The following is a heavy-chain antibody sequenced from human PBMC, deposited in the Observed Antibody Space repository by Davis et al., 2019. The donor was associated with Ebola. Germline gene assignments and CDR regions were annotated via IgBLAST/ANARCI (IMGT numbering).Heavy chain of an antibody. CDR1: GYTFTSYY. V-gene: IGHV1-46*01. J-gene: IGHJ6*02. D-gene: IGHD3-10*01. CDR3: AREHKARGVISFFYGMDV. Sequence: ASVKVSCKASGYTFTSYYMHWVRQAPGQGLEWMGIINPSGGSTSYAQKFQGRVTMTRDTSTSTAYMELSSLRSEDTAVYYCAREHKARGVISFFYGMDVWGQGTTLTISS. CDR2: INPSGGST.